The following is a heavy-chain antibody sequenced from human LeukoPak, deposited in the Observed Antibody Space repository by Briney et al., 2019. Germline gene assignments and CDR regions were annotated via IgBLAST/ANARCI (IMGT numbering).Heavy chain of an antibody. CDR2: ISGSGGST. Sequence: GGSLRLSCAASGFTFSSYAMSWVRQAPGKGLEWVSAISGSGGSTYYADSVKGRFTISRDNSKNTLYLQMNSLRAEDTAVYYCAKSGSGTYYNPDFGYWGQGTLVTVSS. D-gene: IGHD3-10*01. CDR3: AKSGSGTYYNPDFGY. J-gene: IGHJ4*02. CDR1: GFTFSSYA. V-gene: IGHV3-23*01.